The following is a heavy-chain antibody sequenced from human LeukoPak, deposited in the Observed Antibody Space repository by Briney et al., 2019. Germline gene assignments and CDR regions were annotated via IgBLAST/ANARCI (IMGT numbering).Heavy chain of an antibody. CDR1: GGSISSYY. CDR2: LHTSGST. J-gene: IGHJ3*02. CDR3: ARDSHAYFDAFDI. Sequence: SETLSLTCTVSGGSISSYYWSWIRQPAGEGLEWIGRLHTSGSTHYNPSLKSRVTISVDTSKNQFSLKLSSVTAADTAVYFCARDSHAYFDAFDIWGQGTMVTVSS. D-gene: IGHD2/OR15-2a*01. V-gene: IGHV4-4*07.